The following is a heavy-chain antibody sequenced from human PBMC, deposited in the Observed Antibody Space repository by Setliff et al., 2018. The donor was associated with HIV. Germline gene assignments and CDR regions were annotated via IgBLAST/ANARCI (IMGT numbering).Heavy chain of an antibody. V-gene: IGHV1-3*01. CDR1: GYTFTSYA. Sequence: ASVKVSCKASGYTFTSYAMHWVRQAPGQRLEWMGWINAGNGNTKYSQKFQGRVTITRDTSASTAYMELSSLRSEDTAVYYCASGGYNFWSGYPNAFDIWGQGAMVTVSS. CDR2: INAGNGNT. CDR3: ASGGYNFWSGYPNAFDI. D-gene: IGHD3-3*01. J-gene: IGHJ3*02.